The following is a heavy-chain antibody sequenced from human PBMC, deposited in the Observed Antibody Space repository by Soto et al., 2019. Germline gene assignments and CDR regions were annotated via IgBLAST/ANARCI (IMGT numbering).Heavy chain of an antibody. CDR2: VNPNSGGT. D-gene: IGHD6-19*01. J-gene: IGHJ4*02. V-gene: IGHV1-2*02. CDR1: GYTFTGYY. Sequence: ASVKVSCKASGYTFTGYYMHWVRQAPGQGLEWMGWVNPNSGGTNYAQRFQGRVTMTRDTSISTAYMELSSLTSDDTAVFFCATGRLEVAAAVYWGQGTLVTVS. CDR3: ATGRLEVAAAVY.